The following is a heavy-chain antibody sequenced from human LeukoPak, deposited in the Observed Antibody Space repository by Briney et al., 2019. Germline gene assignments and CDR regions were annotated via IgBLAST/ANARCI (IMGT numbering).Heavy chain of an antibody. CDR3: AKGYIIAGRQWYLDL. CDR1: GFTFDDYA. CDR2: ISWNSGSI. J-gene: IGHJ2*01. V-gene: IGHV3-9*01. D-gene: IGHD6-13*01. Sequence: GGSLRLSCAASGFTFDDYAMHWVRHAPGKGLEWVSGISWNSGSIGYADSVKGRFTISRDNAKNSLYLQMNSLRAEDAAVYYCAKGYIIAGRQWYLDLWGRGTLVGVSS.